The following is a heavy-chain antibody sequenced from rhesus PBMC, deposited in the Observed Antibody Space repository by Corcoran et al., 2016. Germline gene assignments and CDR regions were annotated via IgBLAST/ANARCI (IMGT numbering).Heavy chain of an antibody. J-gene: IGHJ4*01. CDR2: ISGSSGST. CDR1: GCSFSGYY. Sequence: QVQLQESGPGLVKPSETLSLTCAVSGCSFSGYYWGLIRQPPGQGREWIGDISGSSGSTDYNPSLKSRVTISTDTSTNQFSLKLSSVTAADTAVYYCARGVTVGTVVYFDCWGQGVLVTVSS. V-gene: IGHV4-165*01. CDR3: ARGVTVGTVVYFDC. D-gene: IGHD5-42*01.